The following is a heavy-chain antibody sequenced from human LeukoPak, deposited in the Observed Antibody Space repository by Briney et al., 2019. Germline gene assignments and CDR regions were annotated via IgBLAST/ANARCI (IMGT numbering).Heavy chain of an antibody. CDR1: GFTFSSYA. CDR3: AEAIDSSNWLPDY. CDR2: MRDDGTKK. J-gene: IGHJ4*02. D-gene: IGHD6-13*01. Sequence: GGSLRLSCAASGFTFSSYAMHWVRQAPGKGLEWVAFMRDDGTKKYYADSVKGRFTISRDNAKSTLFLQMNSLRAEDTAVYHCAEAIDSSNWLPDYWGQGTLVTVSS. V-gene: IGHV3-30*02.